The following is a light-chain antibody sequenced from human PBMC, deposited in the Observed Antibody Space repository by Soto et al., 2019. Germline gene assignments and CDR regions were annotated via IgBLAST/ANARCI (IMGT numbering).Light chain of an antibody. V-gene: IGLV2-14*03. CDR3: CSYASTTRGYV. CDR1: SSDVGRYNY. Sequence: QAVLTQPASVSGSPGQSITISCTGTSSDVGRYNYVSWYQHHPGKAPKLMIYDVTNRPSGVSDRFSGSKSGNTASLTISGLQAEDEADYYCCSYASTTRGYVFGTGTKLTVL. J-gene: IGLJ1*01. CDR2: DVT.